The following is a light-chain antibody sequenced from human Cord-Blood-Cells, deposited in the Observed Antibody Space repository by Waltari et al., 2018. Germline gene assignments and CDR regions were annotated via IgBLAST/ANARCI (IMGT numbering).Light chain of an antibody. CDR1: SSAVGGYNY. J-gene: IGLJ2*01. V-gene: IGLV2-8*01. CDR2: EVS. CDR3: SSYAGSNNLV. Sequence: QSALTQPPSASGSPGQSVTISCTGTSSAVGGYNYVPWYQPHPGKAPKLMIYEVSKRPSGVPDRFSGSKSGNTASLTVSGLQAEDEADYYCSSYAGSNNLVFGGGTKLTVL.